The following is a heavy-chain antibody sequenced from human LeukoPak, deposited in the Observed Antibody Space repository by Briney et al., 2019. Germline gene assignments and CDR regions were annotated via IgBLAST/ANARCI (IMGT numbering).Heavy chain of an antibody. J-gene: IGHJ3*02. CDR2: IIPIFGIA. CDR1: GGTFSSYA. V-gene: IGHV1-69*04. D-gene: IGHD3-16*02. Sequence: ASVEVSCKASGGTFSSYAISWVRQAPGQGLEWMGRIIPIFGIANYAQKFQGRVTITADKSTTTAYMELISLRSEDTAVYYCAKPGRYDYVWGSYRYSDAFDIWGQGTMVTVSS. CDR3: AKPGRYDYVWGSYRYSDAFDI.